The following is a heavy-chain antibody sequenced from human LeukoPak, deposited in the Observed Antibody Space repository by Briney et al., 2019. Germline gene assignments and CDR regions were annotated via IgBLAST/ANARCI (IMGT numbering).Heavy chain of an antibody. J-gene: IGHJ3*02. V-gene: IGHV3-30*19. CDR2: ISYDGSNK. D-gene: IGHD3-16*01. CDR1: GFTFSRFG. Sequence: PGGSLRLSCAASGFTFSRFGIHWVRQAPGKGREWVAVISYDGSNKYYADSVKGRFTISRDNSKNTRYLQMNSLRAEDTAVYYCAREGEDEGLDYDQKNDACDIWGQGTMVTVSS. CDR3: AREGEDEGLDYDQKNDACDI.